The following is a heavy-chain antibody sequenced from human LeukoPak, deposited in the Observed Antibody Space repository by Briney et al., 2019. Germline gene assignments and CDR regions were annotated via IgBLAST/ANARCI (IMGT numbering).Heavy chain of an antibody. D-gene: IGHD3-22*01. CDR3: ARVTGYMIEDYFDY. CDR1: GDSVSSKSAS. CDR2: TYYRSKWYN. J-gene: IGHJ4*02. V-gene: IGHV6-1*01. Sequence: SQTLSLTCAISGDSVSSKSASWNWIRQSPSRGLEWLGRTYYRSKWYNDYAVSVKSRITINPDTSKNQFSLQLNSVTPEDTAVYYCARVTGYMIEDYFDYWGQGTLVTVSS.